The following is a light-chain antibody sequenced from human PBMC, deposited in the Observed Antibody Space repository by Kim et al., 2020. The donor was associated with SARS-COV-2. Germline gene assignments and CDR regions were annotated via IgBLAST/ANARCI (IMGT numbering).Light chain of an antibody. V-gene: IGLV3-19*01. CDR1: SLRSYY. CDR3: NSRDSSGIHVV. Sequence: ALGQTVRITCQGGSLRSYYASWYQQKPGQAPVLVIYGKNNRPSGIPDRFSGSSSGNTASLTITGAQAEDEADYYCNSRDSSGIHVVFGGGTQLTVL. J-gene: IGLJ2*01. CDR2: GKN.